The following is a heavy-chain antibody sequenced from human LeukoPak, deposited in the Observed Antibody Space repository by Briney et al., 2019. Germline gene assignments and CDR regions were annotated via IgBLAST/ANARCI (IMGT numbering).Heavy chain of an antibody. CDR2: INPNSGDT. J-gene: IGHJ4*02. D-gene: IGHD2-2*01. CDR3: ARANPLYCSSTTCLFDY. CDR1: GYTFTGYY. V-gene: IGHV1-2*02. Sequence: ASVKVSCKASGYTFTGYYMHWVRQAPGQGVEWMGWINPNSGDTNYAQKLQDRVTMTRDPSISTAHMELSRLRSDDTAVYYCARANPLYCSSTTCLFDYWGQGTLVTVSS.